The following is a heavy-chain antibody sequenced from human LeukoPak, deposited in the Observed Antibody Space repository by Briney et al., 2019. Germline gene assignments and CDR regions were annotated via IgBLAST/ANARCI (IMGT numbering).Heavy chain of an antibody. J-gene: IGHJ4*02. CDR2: IKQDGSEK. Sequence: GGSLRLSCAASGFTFSSCWMSWVRQAPGKGLEWVANIKQDGSEKYYVDSVKGRFTISRDNAKNSLYLQMNSLRAEDTAVYYCARVSTMVRGAVDYWGQGTLVTVSS. D-gene: IGHD3-10*01. V-gene: IGHV3-7*01. CDR3: ARVSTMVRGAVDY. CDR1: GFTFSSCW.